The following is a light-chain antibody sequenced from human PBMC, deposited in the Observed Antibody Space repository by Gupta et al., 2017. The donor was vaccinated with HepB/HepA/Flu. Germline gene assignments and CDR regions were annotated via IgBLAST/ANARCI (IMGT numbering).Light chain of an antibody. CDR3: LQDYSYPRT. CDR1: QGIKKD. V-gene: IGKV1-6*01. Sequence: AIQMTQSQSSLSASVGDRVTITCRASQGIKKDLGWYQHKPGKAPKLLIFAASSLQTGVPSRFSGSGSGTDFTLTISSLQPEDFATYYCLQDYSYPRTFGQGTKVEMK. CDR2: AAS. J-gene: IGKJ1*01.